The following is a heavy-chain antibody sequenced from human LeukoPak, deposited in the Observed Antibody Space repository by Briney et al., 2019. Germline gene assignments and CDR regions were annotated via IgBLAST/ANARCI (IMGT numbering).Heavy chain of an antibody. CDR1: GFTFGDYA. J-gene: IGHJ4*02. CDR3: TTRTVRSDY. D-gene: IGHD4-17*01. CDR2: IKSKTDGGTT. Sequence: PGGSLRLSCTASGFTFGDYAMSWFRQAPGKGLEWVGRIKSKTDGGTTDYAAPVKGRFTISRDDSKNTLYLQMNSLKTEDTAVYYCTTRTVRSDYWGQGTLVTVSS. V-gene: IGHV3-15*01.